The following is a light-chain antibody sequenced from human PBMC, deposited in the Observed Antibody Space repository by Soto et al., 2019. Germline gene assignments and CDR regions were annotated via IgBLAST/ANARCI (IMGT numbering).Light chain of an antibody. V-gene: IGLV2-14*03. CDR2: DVS. CDR1: SSDIGGYIY. Sequence: QSVLTQPASVSASPGQSITISCTGTSSDIGGYIYVSWYQHHPGKAPRLMIYDVSNRPSGVSNRFSGSKSGNTASLTISGLRAEDEADYYCNSYTSNNTYVFGTGTKLTVL. J-gene: IGLJ1*01. CDR3: NSYTSNNTYV.